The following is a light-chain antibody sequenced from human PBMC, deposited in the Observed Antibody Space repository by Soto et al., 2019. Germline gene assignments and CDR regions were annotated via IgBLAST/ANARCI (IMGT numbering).Light chain of an antibody. CDR1: QSVSNY. J-gene: IGKJ2*01. Sequence: IVLTQSPATLSLSPGERATLSCRASQSVSNYLAWYQQKPGQAPRLLIYDASNKATGIPARFSGGGSGTDFTLTISSLEPEDFAIYYCQQRTNWPPGMYTFGQGTKLEIK. CDR3: QQRTNWPPGMYT. V-gene: IGKV3-11*01. CDR2: DAS.